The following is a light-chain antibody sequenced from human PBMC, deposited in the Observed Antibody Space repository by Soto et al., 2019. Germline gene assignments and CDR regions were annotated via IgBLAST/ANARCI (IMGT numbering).Light chain of an antibody. Sequence: QSALTQPASVSGSPGQSITISCTGTSSDVGGYHYVSWYQQHPGKAPKLMIYEVSNRPSGVSNRFPGSKSGNTASLTISGLQAEDEADYYCSSYTSSSTLVFGTGTKVTVL. V-gene: IGLV2-14*01. CDR1: SSDVGGYHY. CDR2: EVS. CDR3: SSYTSSSTLV. J-gene: IGLJ1*01.